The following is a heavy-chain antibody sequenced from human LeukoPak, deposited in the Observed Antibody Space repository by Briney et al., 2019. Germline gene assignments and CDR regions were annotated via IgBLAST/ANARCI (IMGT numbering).Heavy chain of an antibody. CDR3: ARSIKGQTVTTFFDS. Sequence: SETLSLTCTVSGGSISSYYWSWIRQPPGKGLEWIGYIYYSGSTNYNPSLKSRVTISVDTSKNQFSLQLNSVTPEDTSVYYCARSIKGQTVTTFFDSWGQGTLVTVSS. CDR2: IYYSGST. D-gene: IGHD4-17*01. J-gene: IGHJ4*02. CDR1: GGSISSYY. V-gene: IGHV4-59*12.